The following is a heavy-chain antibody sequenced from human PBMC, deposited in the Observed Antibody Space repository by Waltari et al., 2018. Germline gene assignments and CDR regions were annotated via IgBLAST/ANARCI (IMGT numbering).Heavy chain of an antibody. CDR3: TRSRYCSTTSCQVDWFDP. J-gene: IGHJ5*02. D-gene: IGHD2-2*01. V-gene: IGHV3-74*01. CDR1: GSTFSNYW. CDR2: SNGDGGST. Sequence: EVQLVESGGGSVQPGGSLRRSCAACGSTFSNYWRHWVRQAPGKGLVWVSRSNGDGGSTSYADSVKGRFTIARDNAYNTLYLQMNSLRAEDTAVYYCTRSRYCSTTSCQVDWFDPWGQGTLVTVSS.